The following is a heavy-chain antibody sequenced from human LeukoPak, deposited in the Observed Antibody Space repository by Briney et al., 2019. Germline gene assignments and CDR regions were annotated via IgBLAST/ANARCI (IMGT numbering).Heavy chain of an antibody. CDR2: ISSIISTT. CDR3: AKDRGGGVRYYDY. Sequence: GGSLRLSCAASGFTFSSYAMSWVRQAPGKGLEWVSAISSIISTTYYADSVKGRLTISRDNSKNTLYLQMNSLRAEDTAVYYCAKDRGGGVRYYDYWGQGTLVTVSS. D-gene: IGHD3-9*01. V-gene: IGHV3-23*01. J-gene: IGHJ4*02. CDR1: GFTFSSYA.